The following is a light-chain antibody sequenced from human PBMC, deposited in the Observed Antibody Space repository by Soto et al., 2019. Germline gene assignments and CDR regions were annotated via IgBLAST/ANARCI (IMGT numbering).Light chain of an antibody. CDR1: QSISSY. J-gene: IGKJ3*01. CDR3: QQSYSTLSST. V-gene: IGKV1-39*01. CDR2: AAY. Sequence: DIQMTQSPSSLSSSLGDRVTITCRASQSISSYLNWYQQKPGKAPKLLIYAAYSLQSGVPSRFSGSGSGTDFTLTISSLQPEDFATYYCQQSYSTLSSTFGPGTKVDIK.